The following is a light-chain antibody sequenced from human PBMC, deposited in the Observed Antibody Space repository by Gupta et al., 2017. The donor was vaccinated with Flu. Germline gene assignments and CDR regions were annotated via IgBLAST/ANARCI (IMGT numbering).Light chain of an antibody. J-gene: IGKJ4*01. CDR3: QQYKTWPLT. CDR1: QSVDGK. V-gene: IGKV3-15*01. Sequence: EIVMTQSPATLFLSPGERATLSCRANQSVDGKLAWYQQRRGQAPRLLIFGASARATGVQDRFSGSGSGTEFTLTISSLQSEDFAVYHCQQYKTWPLTFGGGTKMEI. CDR2: GAS.